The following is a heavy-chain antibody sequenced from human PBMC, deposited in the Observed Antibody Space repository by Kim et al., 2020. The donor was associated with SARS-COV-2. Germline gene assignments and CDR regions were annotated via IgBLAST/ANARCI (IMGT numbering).Heavy chain of an antibody. CDR3: AKLNHFLDPNSAS. V-gene: IGHV3-23*01. CDR1: GFTFSRCY. Sequence: GGSLRLSCAGSGFTFSRCYMSWVRQAPGKGLEWVSGISNSGEKTYYSDSVKGRFTISRDNSKNTVFLQMNSLRAEDTAVYYCAKLNHFLDPNSASWGQGTLVTVSS. CDR2: ISNSGEKT. D-gene: IGHD3-3*01. J-gene: IGHJ4*02.